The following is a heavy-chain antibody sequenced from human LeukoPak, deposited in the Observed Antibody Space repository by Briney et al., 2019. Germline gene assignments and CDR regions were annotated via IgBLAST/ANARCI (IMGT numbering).Heavy chain of an antibody. D-gene: IGHD5-18*01. CDR1: GGSISSYY. V-gene: IGHV4-59*01. CDR3: ARYSKPRSWFDP. CDR2: IYYSGST. Sequence: SETLSLTCTVSGGSISSYYWSWIRQPPGKGLEWIGYIYYSGSTNYNPSLKCRVTISVDTSKNQFSLKLSSVTAADTAVYYCARYSKPRSWFDPWGQGTLVTVSS. J-gene: IGHJ5*02.